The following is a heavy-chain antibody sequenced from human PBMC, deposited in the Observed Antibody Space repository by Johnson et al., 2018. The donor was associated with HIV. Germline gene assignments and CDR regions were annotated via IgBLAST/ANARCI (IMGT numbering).Heavy chain of an antibody. CDR1: GFTFSNVW. CDR2: IKRKIEAEAT. V-gene: IGHV3-15*01. J-gene: IGHJ3*02. D-gene: IGHD3-16*02. Sequence: VQLVESGGGLVKPGGSLRLSCAASGFTFSNVWMSWVRQAPGKGLEWVGRIKRKIEAEATDYAAPVKGRFTISRDDSKNTLFLQMSSLKTDDTAWYYCATAIVIDAFDIWGQGTMGTVSS. CDR3: ATAIVIDAFDI.